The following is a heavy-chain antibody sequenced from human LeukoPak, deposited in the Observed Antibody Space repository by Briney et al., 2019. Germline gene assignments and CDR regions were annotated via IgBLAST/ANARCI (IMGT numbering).Heavy chain of an antibody. V-gene: IGHV1-46*01. CDR3: ARDLLMYYGSGSYSYYYYYYYMDV. D-gene: IGHD3-10*01. CDR1: GYTFTSYY. J-gene: IGHJ6*03. Sequence: ASVKVSCKASGYTFTSYYMHWVRQAPGQGLEWMGIINPSGDSTSYAQKFQGRVTMTRDMSTSTVYMELSSLRSEDTAVYYCARDLLMYYGSGSYSYYYYYYYMDVWGKGTTVTVSS. CDR2: INPSGDST.